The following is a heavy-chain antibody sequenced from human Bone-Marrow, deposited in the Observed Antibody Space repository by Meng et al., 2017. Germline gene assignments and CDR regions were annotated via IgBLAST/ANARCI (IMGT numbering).Heavy chain of an antibody. V-gene: IGHV3-11*04. Sequence: GESLKISCAASGFTVSSNYMSWVRQAPGKGLEWVSYISSSGSTIYYADSVKGRFTFSRDNAKNSLYLQVNSLRAEDTAVYYCARGGSDGSYKPEFDYWGQGTLVTVSS. CDR3: ARGGSDGSYKPEFDY. J-gene: IGHJ4*02. D-gene: IGHD2-15*01. CDR2: ISSSGSTI. CDR1: GFTVSSNY.